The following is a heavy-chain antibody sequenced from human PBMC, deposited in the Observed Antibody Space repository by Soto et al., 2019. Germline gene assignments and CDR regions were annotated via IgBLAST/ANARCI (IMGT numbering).Heavy chain of an antibody. CDR3: ARRWGTYFNF. D-gene: IGHD7-27*01. J-gene: IGHJ4*02. CDR2: IYYSGST. Sequence: TLSLTCTVSGGSISSYYWSWIRQPPGKGLEWIGYIYYSGSTDYDPSLKSRVTISVDTSKNQFSLKLSSVTAADTAVYYCARRWGTYFNFWGQGTLVTVSS. V-gene: IGHV4-59*01. CDR1: GGSISSYY.